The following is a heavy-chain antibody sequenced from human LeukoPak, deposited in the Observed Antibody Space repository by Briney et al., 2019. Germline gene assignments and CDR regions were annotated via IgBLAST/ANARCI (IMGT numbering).Heavy chain of an antibody. Sequence: PGRSLRLSRAASGFTLSSYAIHWVRQAPGKGLEWVAVMSFDVRNTYYSESVKGRFTITRDNFRNTLYLQMNSLRTEDTAVYYCAFLEGYSYGTGSSYGTDVWGQGTAVTVS. CDR1: GFTLSSYA. V-gene: IGHV3-30*03. CDR3: AFLEGYSYGTGSSYGTDV. D-gene: IGHD5-18*01. J-gene: IGHJ6*02. CDR2: MSFDVRNT.